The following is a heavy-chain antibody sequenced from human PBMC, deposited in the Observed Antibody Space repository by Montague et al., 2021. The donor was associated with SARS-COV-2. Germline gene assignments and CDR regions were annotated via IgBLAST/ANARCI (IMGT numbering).Heavy chain of an antibody. J-gene: IGHJ5*02. CDR3: AHRRGSSWYGDWFDP. CDR1: GGSISSSSYY. Sequence: TLSLTCTVSGGSISSSSYYWGWIRQPPGKALEWLALIYWDDDKRYSPSLKSRLTITKDTSKNQVVLTMTNMDPVDTATYYCAHRRGSSWYGDWFDPWGQGTLVTVSS. D-gene: IGHD6-13*01. V-gene: IGHV2-5*02. CDR2: IYWDDDK.